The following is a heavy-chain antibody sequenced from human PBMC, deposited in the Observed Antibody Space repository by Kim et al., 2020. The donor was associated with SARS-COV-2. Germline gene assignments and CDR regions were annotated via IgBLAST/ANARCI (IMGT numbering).Heavy chain of an antibody. D-gene: IGHD4-17*01. J-gene: IGHJ4*02. CDR3: AKLIDYCDYVYY. CDR2: ISWNSGSI. CDR1: GFTFDDYA. Sequence: GGSLRLSCAASGFTFDDYAMHWVRQAPGKGLEWVSGISWNSGSIGYADSVKGRFTISRDNAKNSLYLQMNSLRAEDTALCYCAKLIDYCDYVYYWCQGT. V-gene: IGHV3-9*01.